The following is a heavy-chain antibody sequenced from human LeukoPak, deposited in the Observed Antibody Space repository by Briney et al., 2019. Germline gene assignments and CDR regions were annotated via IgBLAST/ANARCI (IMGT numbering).Heavy chain of an antibody. Sequence: ASVKVSCKASGYTFTTYAMHWVRQAPGQRLEWMGWINVDNGNTKYSQKFQGGVTITRDTSASTAYMEVSSLRSEDTAVYYCVRDGYSYGKKNKDFDYWGQGTLVTVSS. D-gene: IGHD5-18*01. J-gene: IGHJ4*02. CDR2: INVDNGNT. CDR3: VRDGYSYGKKNKDFDY. CDR1: GYTFTTYA. V-gene: IGHV1-3*01.